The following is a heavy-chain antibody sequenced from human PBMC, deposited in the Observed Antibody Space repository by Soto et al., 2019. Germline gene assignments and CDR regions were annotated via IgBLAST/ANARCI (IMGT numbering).Heavy chain of an antibody. D-gene: IGHD3-22*01. CDR2: SSWNSGSI. V-gene: IGHV3-9*01. J-gene: IGHJ4*02. Sequence: PGGSLRLSCAASGVTFDYFAMHWGRHAPGKGLEWVSGSSWNSGSIGYADSVKGRCTISRDNAKNSLYLQMNSLRAEDTALYYYAPEDLVRRNRGYAHFDYWGLGTLVTVSS. CDR3: APEDLVRRNRGYAHFDY. CDR1: GVTFDYFA.